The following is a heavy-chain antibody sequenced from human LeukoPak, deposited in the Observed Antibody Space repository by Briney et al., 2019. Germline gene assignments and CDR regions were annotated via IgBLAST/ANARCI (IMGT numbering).Heavy chain of an antibody. CDR2: ISSSGSTI. D-gene: IGHD3-22*01. V-gene: IGHV3-11*01. Sequence: GSLRLSCAASGFTFSDYYMSWIRQAPGKGLEWVSYISSSGSTIYYADSVRGRFTISRDNAKKSVYLQMNSLRAEDTAVYYCARPRYYDSSGYFGYWGQGTLVTVSS. CDR1: GFTFSDYY. CDR3: ARPRYYDSSGYFGY. J-gene: IGHJ4*02.